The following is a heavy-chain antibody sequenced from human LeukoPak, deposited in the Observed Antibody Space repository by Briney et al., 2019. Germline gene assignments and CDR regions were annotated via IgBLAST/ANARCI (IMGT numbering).Heavy chain of an antibody. J-gene: IGHJ4*02. V-gene: IGHV3-43*02. CDR2: ISGDGGST. CDR1: GFTFDYYA. CDR3: ATDYYGYYFDY. Sequence: PGGSLRLSCAASGFTFDYYAMHWVRQAPGRGLEWVSLISGDGGSTYYADSVKGRFTISRDNAKNSLYLQMNSLRAEDTAVYYCATDYYGYYFDYWGQGTLVTVSS. D-gene: IGHD3-10*01.